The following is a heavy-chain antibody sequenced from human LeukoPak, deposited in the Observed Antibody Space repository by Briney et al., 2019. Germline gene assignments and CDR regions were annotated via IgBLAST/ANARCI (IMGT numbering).Heavy chain of an antibody. V-gene: IGHV4-61*01. CDR1: GYSISSGYY. CDR2: IYYSGST. Sequence: SETLSLTCTVSGYSISSGYYWGWIRQPPGKGLEWIGYIYYSGSTNYNPSLKSRVTISVDTSKNQFSLKLSSVTAADTAVYYCARDENGYVWGSFRAWGQGTLVTVSS. D-gene: IGHD3-16*02. CDR3: ARDENGYVWGSFRA. J-gene: IGHJ5*02.